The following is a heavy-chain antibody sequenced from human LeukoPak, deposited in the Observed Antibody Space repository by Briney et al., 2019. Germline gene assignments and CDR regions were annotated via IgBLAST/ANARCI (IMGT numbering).Heavy chain of an antibody. CDR1: GGSISSYY. CDR3: AREDGHNDGYFDY. Sequence: SETLSLTCTVSGGSISSYYWSWIRQPPGKGLEWIGYIYYSGSTNYNPSLKSRVTISVDTSKNQFSLKLSSVTAADTAVYYCAREDGHNDGYFDYWGQGTLVTVSS. V-gene: IGHV4-59*01. D-gene: IGHD5-24*01. CDR2: IYYSGST. J-gene: IGHJ4*02.